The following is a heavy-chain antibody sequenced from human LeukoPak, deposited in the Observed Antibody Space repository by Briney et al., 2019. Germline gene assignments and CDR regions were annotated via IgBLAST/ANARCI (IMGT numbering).Heavy chain of an antibody. CDR3: AKDRLLYRYDY. CDR1: GFTFSSYG. V-gene: IGHV3-30*02. Sequence: PGGSLRLSCAASGFTFSSYGMHWVRQAPGKGLEWVAVIWYDGSNKYYADSVKGRFTISRDNSKNTLYLQMNSLRAEDTAVYYCAKDRLLYRYDYWGQGTLVTVSS. CDR2: IWYDGSNK. J-gene: IGHJ4*02. D-gene: IGHD2-2*02.